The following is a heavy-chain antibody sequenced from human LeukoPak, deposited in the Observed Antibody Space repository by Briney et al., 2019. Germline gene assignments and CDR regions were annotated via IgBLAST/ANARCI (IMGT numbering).Heavy chain of an antibody. V-gene: IGHV1-69*06. CDR2: IIPIFGTA. Sequence: GASVKVSCKASGGTFSSYAISWVRQAPGQGLEWMGGIIPIFGTAIYAQKFQGRVTMTEDTSTDTAYMELSSLRSEDTAVYYCATRNNRISDHSSGWPGGDYWGQGTLVTVSS. J-gene: IGHJ4*02. CDR3: ATRNNRISDHSSGWPGGDY. CDR1: GGTFSSYA. D-gene: IGHD6-19*01.